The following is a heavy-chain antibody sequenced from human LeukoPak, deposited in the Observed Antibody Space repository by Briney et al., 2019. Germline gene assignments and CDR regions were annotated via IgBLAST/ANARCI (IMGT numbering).Heavy chain of an antibody. CDR1: GYTFTSYD. J-gene: IGHJ3*02. D-gene: IGHD3-9*01. Sequence: ASVKVSCKASGYTFTSYDINWVRQATGQGLEWMGWMNPNSGNTGYAQKFQGRVTMTRDTSISTAYMKLSSLRSEDTAVYYCARGPVLRYFDWLRGGNDAFDIWGQGTMVTVSS. CDR2: MNPNSGNT. V-gene: IGHV1-8*01. CDR3: ARGPVLRYFDWLRGGNDAFDI.